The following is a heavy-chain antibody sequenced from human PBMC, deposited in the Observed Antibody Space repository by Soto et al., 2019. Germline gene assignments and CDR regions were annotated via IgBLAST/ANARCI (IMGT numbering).Heavy chain of an antibody. Sequence: ASVKVSCKTSGYTFGHYYIHWVRQAPGQGLEWMGWINPNSGGTNYAQKFQGWVTMTRDTSISTAYMELSRLRSDDTAVYYCARGRYSSGWSDAFDIWGQGTMVTVSS. CDR1: GYTFGHYY. CDR2: INPNSGGT. J-gene: IGHJ3*02. CDR3: ARGRYSSGWSDAFDI. V-gene: IGHV1-2*04. D-gene: IGHD6-19*01.